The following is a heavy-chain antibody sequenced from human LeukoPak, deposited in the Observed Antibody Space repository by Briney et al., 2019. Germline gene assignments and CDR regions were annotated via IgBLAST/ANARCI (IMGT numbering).Heavy chain of an antibody. CDR2: ISNTGGST. J-gene: IGHJ4*02. CDR3: AKAAGSTRYFDC. V-gene: IGHV3-23*01. Sequence: GGSLRLSCAASGFTFSSSAMSWVRQAPGKGLEWVSDISNTGGSTSYADSVKGRFTIPRDISKNTLYLQMNSLRAEDTAVYYCAKAAGSTRYFDCWGQGTLVTVSS. D-gene: IGHD1-26*01. CDR1: GFTFSSSA.